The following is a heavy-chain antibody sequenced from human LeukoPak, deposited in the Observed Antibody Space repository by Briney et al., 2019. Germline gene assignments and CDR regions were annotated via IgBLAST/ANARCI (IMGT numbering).Heavy chain of an antibody. J-gene: IGHJ4*02. CDR1: GFTFSNYW. V-gene: IGHV3-74*01. CDR2: ITSDGSTT. D-gene: IGHD4-11*01. Sequence: GGSLRLSCAASGFTFSNYWMQWVRQAPGKGLVWLSHITSDGSTTTYADSVKGRFTTSRDNAKNTLYLQMNSLRAEDTAVYYCVRDNYGVDYWGQGTLDTVSS. CDR3: VRDNYGVDY.